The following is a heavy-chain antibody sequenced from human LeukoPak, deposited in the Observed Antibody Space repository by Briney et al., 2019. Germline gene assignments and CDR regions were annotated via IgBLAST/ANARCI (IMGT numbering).Heavy chain of an antibody. CDR3: ARTSKSTTGTTYYYMDV. CDR1: GFTFSSYA. Sequence: GGSLRLSCAASGFTFSSYAMHWVRQAPGEGLEWVAVISYDGSNKYYADSVKGRFTISRDNSKNTLYLQMNSLRAEDTAVYYCARTSKSTTGTTYYYMDVWGKGTTVTVSS. D-gene: IGHD1-1*01. J-gene: IGHJ6*03. CDR2: ISYDGSNK. V-gene: IGHV3-30-3*01.